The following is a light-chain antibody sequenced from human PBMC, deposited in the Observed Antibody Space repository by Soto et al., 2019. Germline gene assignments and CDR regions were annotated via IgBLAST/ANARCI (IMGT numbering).Light chain of an antibody. Sequence: FVVTQSPDTLSLSPGETATLSCRASQSVSSSVAWYQHKPGQSPRLVVYSGYKRSPGIPARFSGSGSGTDFTLTISSLESDDFAVYYCQQYNNWPWTFGQGTKVDIK. CDR2: SGY. CDR3: QQYNNWPWT. J-gene: IGKJ1*01. CDR1: QSVSSS. V-gene: IGKV3-15*01.